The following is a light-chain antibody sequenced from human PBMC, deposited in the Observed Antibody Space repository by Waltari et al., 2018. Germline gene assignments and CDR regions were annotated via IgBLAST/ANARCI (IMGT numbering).Light chain of an antibody. V-gene: IGLV3-21*04. CDR1: NSGSYS. CDR3: QVWHAAIDPGV. J-gene: IGLJ1*01. CDR2: YDS. Sequence: SYVLTQPPSVSVAPGETARIPCGGDNSGSYSVHWYQQKPGQAPVLVIFYDSDRPSGIPERFSGSNSGNTATLTISRVEAGDEANYYCQVWHAAIDPGVFGTGTEVTV.